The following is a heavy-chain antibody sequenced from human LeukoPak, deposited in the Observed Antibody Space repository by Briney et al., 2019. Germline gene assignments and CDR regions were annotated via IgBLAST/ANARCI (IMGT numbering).Heavy chain of an antibody. CDR3: ATERYWVLDY. Sequence: KAGGSLRLSCAASGSTFSDAWMSWVRQSPGRGLEWVGRIKSIRDGGTTEYAEPVKGRFTISRDDSVKTLYPQMDSLKIEDTAVYYCATERYWVLDYWGQGTLVTVSS. V-gene: IGHV3-15*01. CDR1: GSTFSDAW. J-gene: IGHJ4*02. CDR2: IKSIRDGGTT. D-gene: IGHD3-9*01.